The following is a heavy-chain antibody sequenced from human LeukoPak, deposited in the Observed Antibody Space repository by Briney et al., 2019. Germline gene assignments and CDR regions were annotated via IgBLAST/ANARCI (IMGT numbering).Heavy chain of an antibody. Sequence: GGSLRLSCAASGFTFSNHGMNWVRQAPGKGLEWVSGISPSGDIRYYADSVKGRFTISRDNAKNSLYLQMNSLRAEDTAVYYCARERESWFGELTYYMDVWGKGTTVTISS. CDR1: GFTFSNHG. V-gene: IGHV3-23*01. D-gene: IGHD3-10*01. CDR2: ISPSGDIR. J-gene: IGHJ6*03. CDR3: ARERESWFGELTYYMDV.